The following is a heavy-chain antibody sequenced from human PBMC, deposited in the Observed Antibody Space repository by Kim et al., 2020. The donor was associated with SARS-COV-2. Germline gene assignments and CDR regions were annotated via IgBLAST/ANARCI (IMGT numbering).Heavy chain of an antibody. CDR1: GGSISSGGYY. V-gene: IGHV4-31*03. Sequence: SETLSLTCTVSGGSISSGGYYWSWIRQHPGKGLEWIGYIYYSGSTYYNPSLKSRVTISVDTSKNQFSLKLSSVTAADTAVYYCASWIGYYESRGSGGFDYWGQGTLVTVSS. D-gene: IGHD3-22*01. CDR2: IYYSGST. CDR3: ASWIGYYESRGSGGFDY. J-gene: IGHJ4*02.